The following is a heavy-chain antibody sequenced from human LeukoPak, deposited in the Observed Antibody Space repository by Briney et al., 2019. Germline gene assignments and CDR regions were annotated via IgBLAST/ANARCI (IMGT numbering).Heavy chain of an antibody. D-gene: IGHD4/OR15-4a*01. CDR1: GYTFTSYY. CDR2: INPSGSSV. V-gene: IGHV1-46*01. J-gene: IGHJ6*02. CDR3: ASPLTGNYYYGMDV. Sequence: GASVKVSCKASGYTFTSYYMHWVGQAPGQGGEGVGRINPSGSSVSYEQKFQGRVTMTRDTSTSTVYRQLSSLTSEYTAVYCCASPLTGNYYYGMDVWGQGTTVTVSS.